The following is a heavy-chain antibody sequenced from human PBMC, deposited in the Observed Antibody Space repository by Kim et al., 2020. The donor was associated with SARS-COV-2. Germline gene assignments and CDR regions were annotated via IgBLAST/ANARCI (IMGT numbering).Heavy chain of an antibody. D-gene: IGHD2-2*01. CDR3: ARSLRTSVVPAATDFDY. Sequence: VKSRITINPDTSKNQFSLQLNSVTPEDTAVYYCARSLRTSVVPAATDFDYWGQGTLVTVSS. J-gene: IGHJ4*02. V-gene: IGHV6-1*01.